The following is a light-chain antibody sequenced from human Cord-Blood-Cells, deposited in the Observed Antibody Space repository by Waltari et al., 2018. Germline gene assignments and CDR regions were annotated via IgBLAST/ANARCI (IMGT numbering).Light chain of an antibody. Sequence: QSALTQPRSVSGSPGQSVTISCTGTSSDVGGYNYVSWYQQHPGKAPKLRIYDVSKRPSVVPDRFSGSKSGNTGSLTISGLQAEDEADYYCCSYAGSYTWVFGGGTKLTVL. J-gene: IGLJ3*02. CDR1: SSDVGGYNY. V-gene: IGLV2-11*01. CDR3: CSYAGSYTWV. CDR2: DVS.